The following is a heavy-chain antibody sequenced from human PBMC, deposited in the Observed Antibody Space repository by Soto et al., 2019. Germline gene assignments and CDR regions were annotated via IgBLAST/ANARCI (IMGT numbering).Heavy chain of an antibody. V-gene: IGHV3-33*01. D-gene: IGHD6-19*01. J-gene: IGHJ4*02. Sequence: GGSLRLSCAASGFTFSSYGMHWVRQAPGKGLEWVAVIWYDGSNKYYADSVKGRFTISRDNSKNTLYLQMNSLRAEDTAVYYCARDVSSGWYPGFDYWGQGTLVTVSS. CDR1: GFTFSSYG. CDR3: ARDVSSGWYPGFDY. CDR2: IWYDGSNK.